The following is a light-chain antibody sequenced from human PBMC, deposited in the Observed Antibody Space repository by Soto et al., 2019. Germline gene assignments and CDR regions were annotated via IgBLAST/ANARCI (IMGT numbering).Light chain of an antibody. V-gene: IGKV1-39*01. Sequence: DIQMTQSPSSLSTSVGDRVTITCRASQSISNFLNWYQQKPGKAPKLLIYAASSLQSGVPARFSGSGSGTDFTLTISRLQPEDFATYYCQQSYSTPLPFGGGTQVEIK. CDR1: QSISNF. J-gene: IGKJ4*01. CDR2: AAS. CDR3: QQSYSTPLP.